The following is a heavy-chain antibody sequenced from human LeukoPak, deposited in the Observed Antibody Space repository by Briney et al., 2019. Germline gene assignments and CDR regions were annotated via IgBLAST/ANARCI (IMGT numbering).Heavy chain of an antibody. V-gene: IGHV3-74*01. CDR3: ARVTPYSSTWHTGFDY. CDR1: GFTFSSYA. CDR2: INGDGSST. J-gene: IGHJ4*02. D-gene: IGHD6-13*01. Sequence: PGGSLRLSCAASGFTFSSYAMSWVRQAPGKGLVWVSRINGDGSSTTYADSVKGRFTISRDNAKNTLYLQMNSLRAEDTAVYYCARVTPYSSTWHTGFDYWGQGTLVTVSS.